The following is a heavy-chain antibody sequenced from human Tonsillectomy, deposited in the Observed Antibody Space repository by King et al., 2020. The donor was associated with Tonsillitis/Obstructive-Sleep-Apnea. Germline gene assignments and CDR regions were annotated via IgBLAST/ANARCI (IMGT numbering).Heavy chain of an antibody. CDR2: INHSGST. J-gene: IGHJ4*02. Sequence: VQLRQWGAGLLKPSETLSLTCAVYGGSFSGYYWSWIRQPPGKGLEWIGEINHSGSTNSNPSLKSRVTISVDTSKNQFSLKLSSVTAADTAVYFCAIRLGYCSGDSCLDYWGQGTLVTVSS. V-gene: IGHV4-34*01. CDR3: AIRLGYCSGDSCLDY. CDR1: GGSFSGYY. D-gene: IGHD2-15*01.